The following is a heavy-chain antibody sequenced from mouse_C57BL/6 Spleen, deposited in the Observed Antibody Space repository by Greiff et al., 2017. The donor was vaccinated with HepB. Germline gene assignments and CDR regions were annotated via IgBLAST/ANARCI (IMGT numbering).Heavy chain of an antibody. V-gene: IGHV1-61*01. CDR2: IYPSDSET. J-gene: IGHJ3*01. CDR3: TTFGYDEGAWFAY. CDR1: GYTFTSYW. Sequence: QVQLQQSGAELVRPGSSVKLSCKASGYTFTSYWMDWVKQRPGQGLEWIGNIYPSDSETHYNQKFKDKATLTVDKSSSTAYMQLSSLTSEDTAVYYCTTFGYDEGAWFAYWGQGTLVTVSA. D-gene: IGHD2-2*01.